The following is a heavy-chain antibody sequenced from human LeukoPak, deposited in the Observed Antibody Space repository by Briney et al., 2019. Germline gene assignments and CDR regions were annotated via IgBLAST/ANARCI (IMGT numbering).Heavy chain of an antibody. CDR2: IHNSGRT. J-gene: IGHJ4*02. CDR1: GGSMNGYY. CDR3: ARHSRQYDTDAYQTVFDY. Sequence: SETLSLTCTVSGGSMNGYYWSWIRQPPGKGLEWIGFIHNSGRTNYTPSLVSRVTMSVDTSENQFSLKLISVTAADTAVYYCARHSRQYDTDAYQTVFDYWGQGALVTVSS. V-gene: IGHV4-59*08. D-gene: IGHD3-16*01.